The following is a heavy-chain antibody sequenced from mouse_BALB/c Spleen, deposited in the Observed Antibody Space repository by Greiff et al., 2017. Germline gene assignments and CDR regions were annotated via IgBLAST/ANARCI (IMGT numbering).Heavy chain of an antibody. V-gene: IGHV5-6-5*01. D-gene: IGHD1-1*01. J-gene: IGHJ4*01. CDR3: ARGGDYYGSNYAMDY. Sequence: EVKLMESGGGLVKPGGSLKLSCAASGFTFSSYAMSWVRQTPEKRLEWVASISSGGSTYYPDSVKGRFTISRDNARNILYLQMSSLRSEDTAMYYCARGGDYYGSNYAMDYWGQGTSVTVSS. CDR1: GFTFSSYA. CDR2: ISSGGST.